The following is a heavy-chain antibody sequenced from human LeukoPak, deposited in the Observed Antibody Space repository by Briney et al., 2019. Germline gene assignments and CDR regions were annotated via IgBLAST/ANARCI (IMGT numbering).Heavy chain of an antibody. CDR3: ARGVVAATFYYYMDV. J-gene: IGHJ6*03. Sequence: ASVKVSCKASGYTFTSYGISWVRQAPGQGLEWMGWINPNSGGTNSAQKFQGRVTLTRDTSISTAYMELSGLRSDDTAVYYCARGVVAATFYYYMDVWGKGTMVTVSS. V-gene: IGHV1-2*02. CDR2: INPNSGGT. D-gene: IGHD2-15*01. CDR1: GYTFTSYG.